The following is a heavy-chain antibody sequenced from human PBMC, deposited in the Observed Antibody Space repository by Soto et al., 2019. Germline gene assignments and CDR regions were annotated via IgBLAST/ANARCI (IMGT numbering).Heavy chain of an antibody. D-gene: IGHD2-2*01. CDR3: ARSQGSSTSLEIYYYYYYGMDV. Sequence: QVQLVQSGAEVKNPGSSVKVSCKASGGTFSSYDISWVRQAPGQGLEWMGGIIPISGTANYALKFQGRVTITADESTSTVYMELSSLRSEDTAVYFCARSQGSSTSLEIYYYYYYGMDVWGQGTTVTVSS. V-gene: IGHV1-69*01. J-gene: IGHJ6*02. CDR1: GGTFSSYD. CDR2: IIPISGTA.